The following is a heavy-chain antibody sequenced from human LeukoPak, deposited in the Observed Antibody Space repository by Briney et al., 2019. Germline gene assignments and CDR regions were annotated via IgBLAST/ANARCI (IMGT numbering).Heavy chain of an antibody. CDR1: GGSFNTYA. Sequence: SVKVSCRSVGGSFNTYAVTWVRQAPGQGLEWMGRIIPLVGATDYAQKFQGRVGMTTDEVTSTAYVELSSLTSEDTAVYFCLRYASYSRGACGKANLNYWGQETLVTVSP. J-gene: IGHJ4*02. D-gene: IGHD1-26*01. CDR2: IIPLVGAT. V-gene: IGHV1-69*05. CDR3: LRYASYSRGACGKANLNY.